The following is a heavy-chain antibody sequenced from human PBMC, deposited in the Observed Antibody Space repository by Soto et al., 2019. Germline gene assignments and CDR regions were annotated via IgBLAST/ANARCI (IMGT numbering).Heavy chain of an antibody. Sequence: QVQLQESGPGLVKPSETLSLTCTVSGGSISSGTYYWSWIRQPPGKGLEWIGYIYNSGSTNYNPSLKSLVTISVDTSKNHFSLKLSSVTAADTAVYYCARLGDYNWNYFDYWGQGTLVTVSS. V-gene: IGHV4-61*03. J-gene: IGHJ4*02. CDR1: GGSISSGTYY. CDR3: ARLGDYNWNYFDY. D-gene: IGHD1-20*01. CDR2: IYNSGST.